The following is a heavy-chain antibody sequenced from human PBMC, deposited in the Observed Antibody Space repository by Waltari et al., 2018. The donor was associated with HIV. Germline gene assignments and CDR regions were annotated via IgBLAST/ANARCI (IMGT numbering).Heavy chain of an antibody. V-gene: IGHV2-26*01. Sequence: QVTLKESGPVLVTPTETLTLTCTVSGFSLSNARMGVTWIRQPPGKALEWLAHIFSNDEKSYSTSLKSRLTISKDTSKSQVVLTLTNMDPVDTATYYCARTPRNWYFDLWGRGTLVTVSS. CDR1: GFSLSNARMG. J-gene: IGHJ2*01. CDR3: ARTPRNWYFDL. CDR2: IFSNDEK.